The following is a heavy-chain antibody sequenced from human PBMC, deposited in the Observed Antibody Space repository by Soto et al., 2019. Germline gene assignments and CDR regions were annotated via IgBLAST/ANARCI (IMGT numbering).Heavy chain of an antibody. Sequence: QLQLQESGPGLVKPSETLSLTCTVSGGSISSSSYYWGWIRQPPGKGLEWIGSIYYSGSTYYNPSLKSRVTISVDTSKNQFSLKLSSVTAADTAVYYCARLTPSSGASNPWGQGTLVTVSS. V-gene: IGHV4-39*01. D-gene: IGHD3-22*01. CDR2: IYYSGST. CDR3: ARLTPSSGASNP. J-gene: IGHJ5*02. CDR1: GGSISSSSYY.